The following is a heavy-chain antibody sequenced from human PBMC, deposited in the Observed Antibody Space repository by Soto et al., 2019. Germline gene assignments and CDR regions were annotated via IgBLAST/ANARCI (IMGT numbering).Heavy chain of an antibody. V-gene: IGHV5-10-1*01. J-gene: IGHJ6*02. D-gene: IGHD2-2*01. CDR1: GYSFTSYW. Sequence: PGESLKISCKGSGYSFTSYWISWVRQMPGKGLEWMGRIDPSDSYTNYSPSFQGHVTISAGKSISTAHLQWSSLKASDTAMYYCARLAGYCSSTSCSYYYYYGMDGWGQGTTVTVSS. CDR2: IDPSDSYT. CDR3: ARLAGYCSSTSCSYYYYYGMDG.